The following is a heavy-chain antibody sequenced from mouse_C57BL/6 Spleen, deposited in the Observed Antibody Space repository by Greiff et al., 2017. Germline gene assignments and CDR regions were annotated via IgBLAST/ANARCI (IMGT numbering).Heavy chain of an antibody. D-gene: IGHD1-1*01. CDR1: GYSITSDY. CDR2: ISYSGST. J-gene: IGHJ1*03. CDR3: ARDGSSLWYFDV. Sequence: EVQLQESGPGLAKPSQTLSLTCSVTGYSITSDYWNWLRKFPGNKLEYMGYISYSGSTYYNPSLKSRISITRDTSKNQYYLQLNSVTTEDTATYYCARDGSSLWYFDVWGTGTTVTVSS. V-gene: IGHV3-8*01.